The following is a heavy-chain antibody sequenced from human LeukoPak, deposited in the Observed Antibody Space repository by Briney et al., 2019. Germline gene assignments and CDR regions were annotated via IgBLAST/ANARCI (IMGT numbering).Heavy chain of an antibody. CDR2: ISSSSSTI. J-gene: IGHJ4*02. V-gene: IGHV3-48*01. CDR3: AREGWDGYNYVIVGY. CDR1: GFTFSSYS. D-gene: IGHD5-12*01. Sequence: GGSLRLSCAASGFTFSSYSMNWVRQAPGKGLEWVSYISSSSSTIYYADSVKGRFTISRDNSKNTLYLQMNSLRAEDTAVYYCAREGWDGYNYVIVGYWGQGTLVTVSS.